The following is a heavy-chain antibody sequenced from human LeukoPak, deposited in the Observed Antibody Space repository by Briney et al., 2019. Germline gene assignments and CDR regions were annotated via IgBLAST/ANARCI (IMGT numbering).Heavy chain of an antibody. CDR1: GGSIRGYY. CDR2: MYYSGSF. J-gene: IGHJ6*02. Sequence: SETLSLTCTVSGGSIRGYYWSWIRQPPGKGLEWIGYMYYSGSFNYNPSLKSRVTISGDTSKNHLSLNLIYVIAADTAVYYCARDALDSSGWFYHGMDVWGQGTTVTVSS. CDR3: ARDALDSSGWFYHGMDV. D-gene: IGHD6-19*01. V-gene: IGHV4-59*13.